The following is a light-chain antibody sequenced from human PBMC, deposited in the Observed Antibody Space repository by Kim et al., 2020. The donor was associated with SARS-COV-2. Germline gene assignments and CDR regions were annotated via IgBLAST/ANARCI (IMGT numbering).Light chain of an antibody. Sequence: ASVKLTCTRSTGHFNYTSACHQRLPERSPRFLMKVTSDGGHSKGDGIPDRFSGSSSGPDRYLTISSLQSEDEADYFCQTWDTGLWVFGGGTQLTVL. CDR1: TGHFNYT. J-gene: IGLJ3*02. CDR2: VTSDGGH. V-gene: IGLV4-69*01. CDR3: QTWDTGLWV.